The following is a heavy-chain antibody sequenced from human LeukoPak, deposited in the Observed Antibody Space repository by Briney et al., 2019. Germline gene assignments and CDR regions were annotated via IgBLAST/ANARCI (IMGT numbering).Heavy chain of an antibody. Sequence: GGSLRLSCAASGFTFSSYWMHWVRQAPGKGLVWVSRINSDGSRTSYADSVKGRFTISRDNAKNTLYLQMNSLRAEDTAVYYCAREGWDMATGLDYWGQGTLVTVSS. CDR1: GFTFSSYW. CDR2: INSDGSRT. V-gene: IGHV3-74*01. D-gene: IGHD5-24*01. J-gene: IGHJ4*02. CDR3: AREGWDMATGLDY.